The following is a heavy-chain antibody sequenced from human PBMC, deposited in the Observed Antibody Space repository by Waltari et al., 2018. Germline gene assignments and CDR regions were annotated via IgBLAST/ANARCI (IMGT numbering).Heavy chain of an antibody. D-gene: IGHD4-4*01. Sequence: EVQLLESGGGLVQPGGSLRLSCAASGFTFSSYAMSWVRQAPGKGREWVSAISGSGGSTYYADSVKGRFTISRDNSKNTLYLQMNSLRAEDTAVYYCANPPADRRNHYSNYFYFDYWGQGTLVTVSS. CDR2: ISGSGGST. V-gene: IGHV3-23*01. CDR3: ANPPADRRNHYSNYFYFDY. J-gene: IGHJ4*02. CDR1: GFTFSSYA.